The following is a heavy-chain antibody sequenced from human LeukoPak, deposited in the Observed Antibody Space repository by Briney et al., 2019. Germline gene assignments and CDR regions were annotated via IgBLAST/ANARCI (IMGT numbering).Heavy chain of an antibody. D-gene: IGHD3-10*01. CDR3: ARCVYRFGDPWGAAPGMDV. CDR1: GFTFSSYA. V-gene: IGHV3-30-3*01. J-gene: IGHJ6*02. Sequence: GGSLRLSCAASGFTFSSYAMHWVRQAPGKGLEWVAVISYDGSNKYYADSVKGRFTISRDNSKNTLYLQMNSLRAEDTAVYYCARCVYRFGDPWGAAPGMDVWGQGTTVTVSS. CDR2: ISYDGSNK.